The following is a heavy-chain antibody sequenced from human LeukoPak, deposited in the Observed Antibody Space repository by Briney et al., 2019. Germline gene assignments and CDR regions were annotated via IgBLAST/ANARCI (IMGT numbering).Heavy chain of an antibody. CDR2: IHYSGST. Sequence: KSSETLSLTCAVYGGSFSTYYWSWIRQPPEKGLEWIGYIHYSGSTSYNPSLKSRVTMSVDTSNDQFSLKVSSVTAADTAVYYCARGGSSWYADYWGQGTLVTVSS. V-gene: IGHV4-59*01. CDR3: ARGGSSWYADY. J-gene: IGHJ4*02. D-gene: IGHD6-13*01. CDR1: GGSFSTYY.